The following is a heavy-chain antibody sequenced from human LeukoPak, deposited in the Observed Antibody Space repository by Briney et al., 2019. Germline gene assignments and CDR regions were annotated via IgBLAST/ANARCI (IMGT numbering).Heavy chain of an antibody. CDR1: GFTFSNFR. CDR2: IDSDGSNI. CDR3: AREKGASEGHYFDY. Sequence: PGGSLRLSCAASGFTFSNFRIEWVRQAPGKGLVWVSRIDSDGSNIDYADSVKGRFTISRDNSKNTLYLQMNSLRAEDTAVYYCAREKGASEGHYFDYWGQGTLVTVSS. J-gene: IGHJ4*02. V-gene: IGHV3-74*01. D-gene: IGHD1-26*01.